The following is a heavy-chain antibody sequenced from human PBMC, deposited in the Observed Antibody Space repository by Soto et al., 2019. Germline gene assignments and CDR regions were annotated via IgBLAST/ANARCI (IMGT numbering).Heavy chain of an antibody. J-gene: IGHJ6*02. Sequence: PETLSLTCAVSGGSISSSNWWSWVRQPPGKGLEWIGEIYHSGSTNYNPSLKSRVTISVDKSKNQFSLKLSSVTAADTAVYYCARDLGYYDFWSGPNYYYYGMDVWGQGTTVTVSS. D-gene: IGHD3-3*01. V-gene: IGHV4-4*03. CDR3: ARDLGYYDFWSGPNYYYYGMDV. CDR2: IYHSGST. CDR1: GGSISSSNW.